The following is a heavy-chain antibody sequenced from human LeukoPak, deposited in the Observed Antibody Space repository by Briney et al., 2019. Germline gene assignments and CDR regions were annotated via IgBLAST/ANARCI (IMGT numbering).Heavy chain of an antibody. J-gene: IGHJ5*02. CDR2: IHYSGST. CDR3: ARHRGVYTSGWSNWFDP. CDR1: GGSISNYY. V-gene: IGHV4-59*08. Sequence: SETLSLTCTVPGGSISNYYWSWIRRPPGKGLEWIGYIHYSGSTNYIPSLKSRVTISVDTSKNQFSLKLNSVTAADTAVHYCARHRGVYTSGWSNWFDPWGQGTLVTVSS. D-gene: IGHD6-19*01.